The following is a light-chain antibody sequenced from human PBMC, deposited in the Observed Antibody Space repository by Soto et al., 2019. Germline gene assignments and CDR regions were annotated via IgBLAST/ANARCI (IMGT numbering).Light chain of an antibody. CDR3: SSYTASSTLYV. V-gene: IGLV2-14*01. Sequence: QSALTQPASVSGSPGQSITISCTGTSSDVGGYNYVSWYQQHPGKAPKVMIYDVSNRPSGVSNRFSGSKSGNTASLNISGVQAEDEADYYCSSYTASSTLYVFGTGTKVTVL. CDR2: DVS. CDR1: SSDVGGYNY. J-gene: IGLJ1*01.